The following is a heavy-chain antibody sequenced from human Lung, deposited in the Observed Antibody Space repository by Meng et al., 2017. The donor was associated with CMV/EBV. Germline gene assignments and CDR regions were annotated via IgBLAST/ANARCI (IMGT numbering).Heavy chain of an antibody. V-gene: IGHV4-31*02. Sequence: GCSISSGDYYWGWIRQYPGKGLEWIGLIYHNGTTYCDPSLKSRVVMSIDTSKNQFSLKLNSVTAVDTAIYYCARQGGVGVVPAAILYWGQGTLVTVSS. CDR1: GCSISSGDYY. D-gene: IGHD2-2*01. CDR2: IYHNGTT. CDR3: ARQGGVGVVPAAILY. J-gene: IGHJ4*02.